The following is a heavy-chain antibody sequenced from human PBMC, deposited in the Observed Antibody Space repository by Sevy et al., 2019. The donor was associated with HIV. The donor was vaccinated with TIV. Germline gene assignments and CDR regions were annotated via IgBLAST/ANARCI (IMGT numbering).Heavy chain of an antibody. D-gene: IGHD2-8*01. CDR3: AREGCTRPHDY. Sequence: GGSLRLSCAVSGFTFNIYSMSWVRQAPGKGLGWVSTLSFGGGKINYADSVKGRFIISRDDSKNTLYLQMNSLRAEDTAVYVCAREGCTRPHDYWGQGTLVTVSS. V-gene: IGHV3-23*01. J-gene: IGHJ4*02. CDR2: LSFGGGKI. CDR1: GFTFNIYS.